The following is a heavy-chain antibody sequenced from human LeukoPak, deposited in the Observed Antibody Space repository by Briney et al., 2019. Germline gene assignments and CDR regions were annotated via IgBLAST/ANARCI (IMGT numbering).Heavy chain of an antibody. CDR2: IRYDGSNK. CDR1: GFTFSSYG. Sequence: PGGSLRLSCAASGFTFSSYGMHWVRRAPGKGLEWVAFIRYDGSNKYYADSVKGRFTISRDNSKNTLYLQMNSLRAEDTAVYYCARDSYQAGYDILTGYYKTFDYWGQGTLVTVSS. J-gene: IGHJ4*02. CDR3: ARDSYQAGYDILTGYYKTFDY. D-gene: IGHD3-9*01. V-gene: IGHV3-30*02.